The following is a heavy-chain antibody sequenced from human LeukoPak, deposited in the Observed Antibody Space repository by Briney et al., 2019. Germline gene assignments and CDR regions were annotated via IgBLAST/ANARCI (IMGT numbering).Heavy chain of an antibody. CDR1: GFTFSSYA. CDR3: ARDRGTYDFWSGYYVWTDAFDI. V-gene: IGHV3-21*01. CDR2: ISSSSSYI. D-gene: IGHD3-3*01. Sequence: GRSLRLSCAASGFTFSSYAMHWVRQAPGKGLEWVSSISSSSSYIYHADSVKGRFTISRDNAKNSLYLQMNSLRAEDTAVYYCARDRGTYDFWSGYYVWTDAFDIWGQGTMVTVSS. J-gene: IGHJ3*02.